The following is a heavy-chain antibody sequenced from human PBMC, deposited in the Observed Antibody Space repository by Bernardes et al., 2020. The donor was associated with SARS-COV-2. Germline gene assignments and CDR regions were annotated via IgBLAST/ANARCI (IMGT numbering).Heavy chain of an antibody. CDR3: ARDRSGWWDFDY. D-gene: IGHD6-19*01. CDR1: GGSISSYY. V-gene: IGHV4-4*07. CDR2: IYTSGRT. Sequence: SETLSLTCTVSGGSISSYYWSWIRQPAGKGLEWIGRIYTSGRTKYNPSLKSRVTMSVDTSKNQFSLKLSSVTAADTAVYYCARDRSGWWDFDYWGQGTLVTVSS. J-gene: IGHJ4*02.